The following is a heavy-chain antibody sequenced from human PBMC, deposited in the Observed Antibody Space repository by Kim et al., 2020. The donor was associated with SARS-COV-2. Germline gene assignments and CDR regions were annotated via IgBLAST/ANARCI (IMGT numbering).Heavy chain of an antibody. Sequence: GGSLRLSCAASGFTFNNYVMSWVRQAPGQGLEWISGVSPSGQTTYYADSVKGRFTISRDNSKNTFYLQVDSLRAEDRAVYFCAARFGYQFDYWGQGTLVTVSS. D-gene: IGHD6-25*01. CDR2: VSPSGQTT. V-gene: IGHV3-23*01. J-gene: IGHJ4*02. CDR1: GFTFNNYV. CDR3: AARFGYQFDY.